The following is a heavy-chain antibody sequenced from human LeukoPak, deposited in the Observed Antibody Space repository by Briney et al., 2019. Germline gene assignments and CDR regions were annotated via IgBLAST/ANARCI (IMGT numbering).Heavy chain of an antibody. Sequence: GGSLRLSCAASGFTFSDYGMHWVRLAPGQGLEWVAVISYDGSNKYYPDSVRGRFTISRDNSKNTLYLQMNSLRGDDTAVEYCAKNLAVSGYYYYGMDVWGQGTTVTVSS. CDR3: AKNLAVSGYYYYGMDV. CDR1: GFTFSDYG. D-gene: IGHD6-19*01. V-gene: IGHV3-30*18. CDR2: ISYDGSNK. J-gene: IGHJ6*02.